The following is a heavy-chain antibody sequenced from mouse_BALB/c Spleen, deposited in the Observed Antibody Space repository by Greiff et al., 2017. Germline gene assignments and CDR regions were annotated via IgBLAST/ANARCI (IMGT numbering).Heavy chain of an antibody. D-gene: IGHD2-1*01. CDR3: ARTSGNYVVFAY. V-gene: IGHV8-12*01. CDR2: IYWDDDK. CDR1: GFSLSTSGMG. Sequence: QVTLKESGPGILQPSQTLSLTCSFSGFSLSTSGMGVSWIRQPSGKGLEWLAHIYWDDDKRYNPSLKSRLTISKDTSSNQVFLKITSVDTADTATYYCARTSGNYVVFAYWGQGTLVTVSA. J-gene: IGHJ3*01.